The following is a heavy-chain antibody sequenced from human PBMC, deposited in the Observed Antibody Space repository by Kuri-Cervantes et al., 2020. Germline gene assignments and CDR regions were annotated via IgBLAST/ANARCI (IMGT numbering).Heavy chain of an antibody. D-gene: IGHD3-3*01. Sequence: ESLKISCTVSGGSISSYYWSWIRQPPGKGLEWIGYIYYSGSTNYNPSLKSRVTISVDTSKNQFSLKLSSVTAADTAVYYCAGGHPYYDFWSGYRYYYYYGMDVWGQGTMVTVSS. J-gene: IGHJ6*02. V-gene: IGHV4-59*01. CDR2: IYYSGST. CDR3: AGGHPYYDFWSGYRYYYYYGMDV. CDR1: GGSISSYY.